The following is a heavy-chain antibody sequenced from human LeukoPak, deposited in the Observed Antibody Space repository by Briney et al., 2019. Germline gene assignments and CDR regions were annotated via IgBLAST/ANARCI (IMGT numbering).Heavy chain of an antibody. CDR1: GFPVSNNY. CDR3: ARELRGHCSTNSCPFQH. V-gene: IGHV3-66*01. Sequence: PGGSLRLSCAASGFPVSNNYMSWVRQVPGKGLEWVSIIYNDGRTHYPDSVKGRFTISRDTSKNTLYLQMNNLRVEDTAVYHCARELRGHCSTNSCPFQHWGQGTLVTVSS. D-gene: IGHD2-2*01. CDR2: IYNDGRT. J-gene: IGHJ1*01.